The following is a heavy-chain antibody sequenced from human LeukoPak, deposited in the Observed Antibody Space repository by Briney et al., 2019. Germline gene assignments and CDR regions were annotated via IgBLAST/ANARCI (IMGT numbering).Heavy chain of an antibody. CDR1: GFTFCSYS. CDR3: AREARFGELSLNY. V-gene: IGHV3-48*04. Sequence: GGSLRLSCAASGFTFCSYSMNWVRQAPGKGLEWVSYISSSSSTIYYADSVKGRFTISRDNAKNSLYLQMNSLRAEDTAVYYCAREARFGELSLNYWGQGTLVTVSS. D-gene: IGHD3-10*01. CDR2: ISSSSSTI. J-gene: IGHJ4*02.